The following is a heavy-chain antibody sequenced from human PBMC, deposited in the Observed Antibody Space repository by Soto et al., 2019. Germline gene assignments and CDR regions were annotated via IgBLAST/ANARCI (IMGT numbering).Heavy chain of an antibody. CDR1: GFTFSSYG. CDR2: IWYDGSNK. J-gene: IGHJ6*03. V-gene: IGHV3-33*01. Sequence: QVQLVESGGGVVQPGRSLRLSCAASGFTFSSYGMHWVRQAPGKGLEWVAVIWYDGSNKYYADSVKGRFTISRDNSKNPLYPEKNNLRAEDKAVYYCARGGNVAARPKYYYYMDVWGKGTTVTVSS. CDR3: ARGGNVAARPKYYYYMDV. D-gene: IGHD6-6*01.